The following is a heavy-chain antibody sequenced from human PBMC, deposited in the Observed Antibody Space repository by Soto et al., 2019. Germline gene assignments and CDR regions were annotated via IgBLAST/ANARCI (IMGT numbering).Heavy chain of an antibody. CDR3: ARAGVGRKIATVEIDY. Sequence: SETLSLTCTVSGGSISSYYWSWIRQPPGKGLEWIGYIYYSGSTNYNPSLKSRVTISVDTSKNQFSLKLSSVTAADTAVYYCARAGVGRKIATVEIDYWGQGTLVTVSS. V-gene: IGHV4-59*08. CDR2: IYYSGST. J-gene: IGHJ4*02. CDR1: GGSISSYY. D-gene: IGHD4-17*01.